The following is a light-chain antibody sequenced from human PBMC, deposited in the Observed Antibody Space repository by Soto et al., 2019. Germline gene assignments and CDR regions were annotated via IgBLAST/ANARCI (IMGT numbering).Light chain of an antibody. CDR2: DAS. CDR1: RSVGSL. J-gene: IGKJ1*01. CDR3: QPRDSSPTT. V-gene: IGKV3-11*01. Sequence: ARGTIALAQALGALLSCGASRSVGSLLAGYQQKPGQAPRLLIHDASNRATGIPARFSGSGSGSDFTLTISSLEPEDFAVYFCQPRDSSPTTFGQGTPVDMK.